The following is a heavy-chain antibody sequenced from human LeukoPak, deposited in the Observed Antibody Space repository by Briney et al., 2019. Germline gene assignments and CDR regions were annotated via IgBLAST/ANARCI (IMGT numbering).Heavy chain of an antibody. CDR3: AREHGDYYYGKDV. J-gene: IGHJ6*02. D-gene: IGHD4-17*01. Sequence: SETLSLTCTVSGGSISSYYWSWIRQPPGKGLEWIGYIYYSGSTNYNPSLKSRVTISVDTSKNQFSLKLSSVTAADTAVYYCAREHGDYYYGKDVWGQGTTATVSS. V-gene: IGHV4-59*01. CDR2: IYYSGST. CDR1: GGSISSYY.